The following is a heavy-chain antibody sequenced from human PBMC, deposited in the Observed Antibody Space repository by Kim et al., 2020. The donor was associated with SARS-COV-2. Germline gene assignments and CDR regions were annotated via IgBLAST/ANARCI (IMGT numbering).Heavy chain of an antibody. CDR1: GFTVSNVW. Sequence: GGSLRLSCAASGFTVSNVWMRWVRQAPGKGLEWVGRFKSKIDGGTTDYAAPVKGRFTISRDDSKNTLYLQMNSLKIEDTAVYYCTTGPVVPAAPGTRGYFAYWGQGTLVTVSS. D-gene: IGHD2-2*01. J-gene: IGHJ4*02. V-gene: IGHV3-15*01. CDR3: TTGPVVPAAPGTRGYFAY. CDR2: FKSKIDGGTT.